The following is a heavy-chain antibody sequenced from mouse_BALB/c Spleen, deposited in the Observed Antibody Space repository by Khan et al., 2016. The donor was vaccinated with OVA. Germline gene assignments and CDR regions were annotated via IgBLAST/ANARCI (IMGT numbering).Heavy chain of an antibody. D-gene: IGHD2-10*01. CDR1: GFSLTDYG. Sequence: QVQLKESGPGLVAPSQSLSITCTISGFSLTDYGIHWVRQPPGKGLEWLEVIWSDGTTTYNSALKSRLSISKDNSKSQVFLKMNSLQTDDTAMYYCARQPYYHYYIMDYGGQGTSVTVSS. J-gene: IGHJ4*01. CDR2: IWSDGTT. V-gene: IGHV2-6-1*01. CDR3: ARQPYYHYYIMDY.